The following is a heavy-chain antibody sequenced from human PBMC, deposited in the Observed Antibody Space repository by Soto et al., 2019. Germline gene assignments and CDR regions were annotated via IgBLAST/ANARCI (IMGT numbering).Heavy chain of an antibody. D-gene: IGHD3-22*01. V-gene: IGHV4-34*01. CDR1: GGSFSGCY. J-gene: IGHJ4*02. CDR2: INHSGST. CDR3: ARLVVIYSAGFDY. Sequence: SETLSLTCAVYGGSFSGCYWSWIRQPPGKGLEWIGEINHSGSTNYNPSLKSRVTISVDTSKNQFSLKLSSVTAADTAVYYCARLVVIYSAGFDYWGQGTLVTVSS.